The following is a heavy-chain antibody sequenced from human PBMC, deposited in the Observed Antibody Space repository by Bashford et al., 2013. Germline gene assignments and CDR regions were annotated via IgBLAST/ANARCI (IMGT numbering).Heavy chain of an antibody. CDR2: LSSDGTTI. CDR1: GFSFSTYW. V-gene: IGHV3-74*01. J-gene: IGHJ4*02. D-gene: IGHD3-3*01. CDR3: DEKWNRSIVGGXIT. Sequence: GSLRLSCAASGFSFSTYWMHWVRQTPGKGLVWVSRLSSDGTTINYADSVKGRFTTSRDNSKNTLYLQMNSLRVEDTAVYYCDEKWNRSIVGGXITWGQGNPGHRLL.